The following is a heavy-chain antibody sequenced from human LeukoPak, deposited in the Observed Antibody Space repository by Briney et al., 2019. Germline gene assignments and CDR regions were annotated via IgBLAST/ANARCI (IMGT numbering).Heavy chain of an antibody. CDR1: GFTFSNYW. V-gene: IGHV3-7*01. CDR3: ARDNGVVHGVYYMDV. CDR2: IKQDGSEK. Sequence: PGGSLRLSCAASGFTFSNYWMTWVRQAPGKGLEWVADIKQDGSEKLYVNSVRGRLTISRDNAKMSLFLQMNSLRAEDTAVYYCARDNGVVHGVYYMDVWGKGTTVIVS. J-gene: IGHJ6*03. D-gene: IGHD3-3*01.